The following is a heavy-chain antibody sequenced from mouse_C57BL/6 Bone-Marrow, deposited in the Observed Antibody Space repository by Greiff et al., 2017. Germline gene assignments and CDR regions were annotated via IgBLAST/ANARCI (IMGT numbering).Heavy chain of an antibody. CDR1: GYTFTDYY. Sequence: EVQLVESGPVLVKPGASVKMSCKASGYTFTDYYMNWVKQSHGKSLEWIGVINPYNGGTSYNQKFKGKATLTVDKSSSTAYMELNSLTSEDSAVYYCARRWTGFAYWGQGTLVTVSA. CDR3: ARRWTGFAY. CDR2: INPYNGGT. V-gene: IGHV1-19*01. J-gene: IGHJ3*01. D-gene: IGHD2-3*01.